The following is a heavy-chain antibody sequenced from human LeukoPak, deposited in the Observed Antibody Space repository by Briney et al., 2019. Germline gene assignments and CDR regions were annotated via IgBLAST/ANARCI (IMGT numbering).Heavy chain of an antibody. CDR2: IDPSSTYI. D-gene: IGHD3-22*01. CDR3: AKDRYFRYDSSGYYYGDY. Sequence: SGGSLRLSCAASGFTFRSYSMNWVRQAPGKGLEWVSAIDPSSTYIYYADSVKGRFTISRDNAKNSLYLQMNGLRAEDTAVYYCAKDRYFRYDSSGYYYGDYWGQGTLVTVSS. J-gene: IGHJ4*02. CDR1: GFTFRSYS. V-gene: IGHV3-21*01.